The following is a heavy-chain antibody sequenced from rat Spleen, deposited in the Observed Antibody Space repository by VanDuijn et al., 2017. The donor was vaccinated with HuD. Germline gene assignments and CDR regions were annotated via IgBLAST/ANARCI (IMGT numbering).Heavy chain of an antibody. CDR3: ATHLNWEPAVGY. V-gene: IGHV5-58*01. CDR1: GFTFSNYW. CDR2: ISSDGINT. D-gene: IGHD5-1*01. Sequence: EVQLVESGGGLVQPGRSLKLSCVASGFTFSNYWMYWVRQAPGKGLEWVSSISSDGINTYYPDAVKGRFTISRDNAENTVYLQMNSLRSEDTATYYCATHLNWEPAVGYWGQGVMVTVSS. J-gene: IGHJ2*01.